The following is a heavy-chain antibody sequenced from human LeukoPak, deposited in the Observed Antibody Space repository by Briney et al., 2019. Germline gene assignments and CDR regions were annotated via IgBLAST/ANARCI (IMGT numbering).Heavy chain of an antibody. Sequence: SETLYLTCTVSGGSISSSSYYWGWIRQPPGKGLEWIGSIYYSGSTYYNPSLKSRVTISVDTSKKQFSLKLTSATAADTAVYYCARGDDYKSTLFDYWGQGTLVTVSS. CDR2: IYYSGST. CDR3: ARGDDYKSTLFDY. J-gene: IGHJ4*02. V-gene: IGHV4-39*07. CDR1: GGSISSSSYY. D-gene: IGHD5-12*01.